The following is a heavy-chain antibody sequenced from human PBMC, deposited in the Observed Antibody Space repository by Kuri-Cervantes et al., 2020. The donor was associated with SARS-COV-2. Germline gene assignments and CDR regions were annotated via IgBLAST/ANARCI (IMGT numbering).Heavy chain of an antibody. D-gene: IGHD3-3*01. V-gene: IGHV1-8*02. J-gene: IGHJ6*02. CDR2: ISAYNGKT. Sequence: ASVKVSCKASGYTFTSYYMHWVRQAPGQGLEWMGWISAYNGKTNFAQKFQGRVTMTRNTSISTAYMELSSLRSEDTAVYYCASSRSITIFGVVINYYYGMDVWGQGTTVTVSS. CDR3: ASSRSITIFGVVINYYYGMDV. CDR1: GYTFTSYY.